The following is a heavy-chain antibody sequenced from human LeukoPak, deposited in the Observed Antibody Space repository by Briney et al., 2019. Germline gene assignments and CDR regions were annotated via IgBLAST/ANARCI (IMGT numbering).Heavy chain of an antibody. Sequence: SETLSLTCAVYGGSFSDYSWSWIRQPPGKGLEWIGEINHSGGTNNNPSLMSRVIMSVDTSKNQFSLKVSSVTAADTAVYYCARGSIVGWFDPWGQGTLVTVSS. CDR1: GGSFSDYS. CDR3: ARGSIVGWFDP. V-gene: IGHV4-34*01. J-gene: IGHJ5*02. D-gene: IGHD1-26*01. CDR2: INHSGGT.